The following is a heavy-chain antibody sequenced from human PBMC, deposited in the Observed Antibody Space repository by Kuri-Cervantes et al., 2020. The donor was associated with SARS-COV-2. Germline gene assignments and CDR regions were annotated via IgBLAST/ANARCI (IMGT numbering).Heavy chain of an antibody. V-gene: IGHV3-30-3*01. J-gene: IGHJ4*02. CDR3: ARDRVGVHDS. D-gene: IGHD2-21*01. CDR1: GFTFSRYA. Sequence: GGSLRLSCAASGFTFSRYAMYWVRQAPGKGLEWVAVISYDGSNKDYTASGKGRFTIPRDNSQNTLYLQMKSLRTEDTALYYCARDRVGVHDSWGQGTLVTVSS. CDR2: ISYDGSNK.